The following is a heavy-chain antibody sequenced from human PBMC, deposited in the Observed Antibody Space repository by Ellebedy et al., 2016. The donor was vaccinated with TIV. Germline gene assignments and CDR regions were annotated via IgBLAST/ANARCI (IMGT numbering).Heavy chain of an antibody. CDR1: GFTVSIYY. V-gene: IGHV3-66*01. Sequence: PGGSLRLSCAASGFTVSIYYMSWVRQAPGRGLEWVSLIYSGDEAHYADSVKGRFTISRDNSKNTLYLQMNGLRDDDTAVYYCARKTDTTGSGDYWGQGTLVTVSS. D-gene: IGHD1-1*01. J-gene: IGHJ4*02. CDR3: ARKTDTTGSGDY. CDR2: IYSGDEA.